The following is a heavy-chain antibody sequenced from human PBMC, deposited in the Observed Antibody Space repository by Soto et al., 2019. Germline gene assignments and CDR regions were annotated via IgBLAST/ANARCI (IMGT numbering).Heavy chain of an antibody. CDR3: ARTMTTVTKVVDY. CDR1: GGSFSGYY. CDR2: INHSGST. D-gene: IGHD4-17*01. Sequence: QVQLQQWGAGLLKPSETLSLTCAVYGGSFSGYYWSWIRQPPGKGLEWIGEINHSGSTNYNPSLKSRVTISVDTSKNQFSLKLSSVTAADTAVYYCARTMTTVTKVVDYWGQGTLVTVSS. V-gene: IGHV4-34*01. J-gene: IGHJ4*02.